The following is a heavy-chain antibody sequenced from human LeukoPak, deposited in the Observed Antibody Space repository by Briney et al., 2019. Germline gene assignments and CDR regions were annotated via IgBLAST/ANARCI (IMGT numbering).Heavy chain of an antibody. V-gene: IGHV3-7*01. J-gene: IGHJ4*02. Sequence: HPGGSLRLSCAASGFTSSSYWMSWVRQAPGKGLEWVANIMKDGSEKYYVDSVKGRFNISRDNAKKSLYLQMNSLGAEDTAVYYCARHLSGITGYTYGREIDYWGQGTLLTVSS. D-gene: IGHD5-18*01. CDR2: IMKDGSEK. CDR3: ARHLSGITGYTYGREIDY. CDR1: GFTSSSYW.